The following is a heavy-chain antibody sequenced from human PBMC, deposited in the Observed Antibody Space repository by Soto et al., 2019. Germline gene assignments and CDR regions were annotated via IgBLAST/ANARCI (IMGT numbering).Heavy chain of an antibody. CDR3: ARTGAYCGGDCYDY. D-gene: IGHD2-21*01. CDR2: IYYGGST. Sequence: PSETLSLTCTVSGGSINTYYWNWIRQPPGKGLEWIGYIYYGGSTSYNPSLKSRVTISVDTSKNQFSLKLTPVTAADTAVYYCARTGAYCGGDCYDYWGQGTLVTVSS. J-gene: IGHJ4*02. CDR1: GGSINTYY. V-gene: IGHV4-59*01.